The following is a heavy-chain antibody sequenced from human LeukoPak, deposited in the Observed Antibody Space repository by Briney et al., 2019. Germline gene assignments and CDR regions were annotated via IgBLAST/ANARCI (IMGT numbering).Heavy chain of an antibody. CDR1: GFTFSSYA. Sequence: GRSLRLSCAASGFTFSSYAMHWVRQAPGKGLERVAVISYDGSNKYCADSVKGRFTISRDNSKNTLYLQMNSLRAEDTAVYYCARGGDYYDSSGRGKTPFDYWGQGTLVTVSS. J-gene: IGHJ4*02. CDR2: ISYDGSNK. CDR3: ARGGDYYDSSGRGKTPFDY. V-gene: IGHV3-30*01. D-gene: IGHD3-22*01.